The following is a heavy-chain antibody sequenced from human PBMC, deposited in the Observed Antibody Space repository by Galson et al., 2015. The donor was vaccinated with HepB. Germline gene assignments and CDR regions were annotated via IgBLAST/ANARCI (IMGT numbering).Heavy chain of an antibody. CDR2: ISSSSSYI. Sequence: SLRLSCAASGFSFSSYNMNWVRQAPGKGLEWVSSISSSSSYIYYADSVKGRFTISRDNAKNSLYLQMNSLRAEDTAVFYCARGSVIYCTNGVCTPPDYFDYWGQGTLAIVSS. CDR3: ARGSVIYCTNGVCTPPDYFDY. V-gene: IGHV3-21*01. D-gene: IGHD2-8*01. J-gene: IGHJ4*02. CDR1: GFSFSSYN.